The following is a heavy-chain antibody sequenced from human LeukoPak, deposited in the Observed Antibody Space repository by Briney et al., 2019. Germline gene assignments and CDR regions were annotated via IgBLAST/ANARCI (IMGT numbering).Heavy chain of an antibody. J-gene: IGHJ4*02. D-gene: IGHD3-10*01. Sequence: GGSLRLSCAASGVTFSSDCMHWVRQAPGKGLVWVSRINSDGSSTSYADSVKGRFTISRDNAKNTLYLQMNSLRAEDTAVYYCARVYGSGSYYNVEPPFAYWGQGTLVTVSS. CDR2: INSDGSST. CDR3: ARVYGSGSYYNVEPPFAY. V-gene: IGHV3-74*01. CDR1: GVTFSSDC.